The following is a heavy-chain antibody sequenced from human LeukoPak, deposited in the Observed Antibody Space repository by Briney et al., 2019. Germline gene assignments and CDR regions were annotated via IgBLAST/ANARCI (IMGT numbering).Heavy chain of an antibody. J-gene: IGHJ4*02. CDR1: GCSISSGDYY. V-gene: IGHV4-30-4*08. Sequence: TSETLSLTCTVSGCSISSGDYYWSWIRQPPGKGLEWIGYIYYSGSTYYNPSLKSRVTISVDTSKNQFSLKLSSVTAADTAVYYCARAGGPLSAVAGLTDYWGREPWSPSPQ. CDR3: ARAGGPLSAVAGLTDY. D-gene: IGHD6-19*01. CDR2: IYYSGST.